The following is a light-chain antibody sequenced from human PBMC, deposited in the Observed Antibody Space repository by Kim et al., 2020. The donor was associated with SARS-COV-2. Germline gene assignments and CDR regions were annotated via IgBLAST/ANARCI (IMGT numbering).Light chain of an antibody. V-gene: IGKV1-27*01. J-gene: IGKJ1*01. Sequence: ASIGDRITITGRARQDIANSLAWYQQKSGKVPQVLIYGASTLQSGVPSRFSGSGSGTEFTLTIGSLQTEDVATYYCQKYNSAPWTFGPGTKVDIK. CDR1: QDIANS. CDR2: GAS. CDR3: QKYNSAPWT.